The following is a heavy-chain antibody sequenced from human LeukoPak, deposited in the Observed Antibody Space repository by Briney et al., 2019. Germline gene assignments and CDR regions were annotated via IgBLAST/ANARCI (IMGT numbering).Heavy chain of an antibody. V-gene: IGHV3-23*01. J-gene: IGHJ4*02. CDR3: ASRYCSGGSCYNRYYFDY. Sequence: GGSLRLSCAASGFTFSSYAMSWVRQAPGKGLESVSGITGSGGSAYYADSVKGRFTISRDNSQNTLYLQMDSLRAADTAVYFCASRYCSGGSCYNRYYFDYWGQGSLVTVSS. CDR1: GFTFSSYA. D-gene: IGHD2-15*01. CDR2: ITGSGGSA.